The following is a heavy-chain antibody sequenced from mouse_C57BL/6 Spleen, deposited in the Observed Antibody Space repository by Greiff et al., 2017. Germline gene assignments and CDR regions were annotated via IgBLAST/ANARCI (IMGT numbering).Heavy chain of an antibody. J-gene: IGHJ4*01. CDR1: GYTFTSYW. CDR3: ARSDYPGAMDY. D-gene: IGHD5-5*01. Sequence: QVQLQQSGAELVKPGASVKLSCKASGYTFTSYWMHWVKQRPGQGLEWIGMIHPNSGSTNYNEKFKSKATLTVDKSSSTAYMQLSSLTSEDSAVYYCARSDYPGAMDYWGQGTSVTVSS. CDR2: IHPNSGST. V-gene: IGHV1-64*01.